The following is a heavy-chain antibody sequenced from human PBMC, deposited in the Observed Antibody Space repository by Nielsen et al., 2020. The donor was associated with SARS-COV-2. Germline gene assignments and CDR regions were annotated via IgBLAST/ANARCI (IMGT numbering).Heavy chain of an antibody. J-gene: IGHJ4*02. CDR1: GFTFSSYA. CDR2: ISGSGGST. Sequence: LSLTCAASGFTFSSYAMSWVRQAPGKGLEWVSAISGSGGSTYYADSVKGRFTISRDNSKNTLYLQMNSLRAEDTAVYYCAKVATFRPRQLIDYWGQGTLVTVSS. D-gene: IGHD3-16*01. CDR3: AKVATFRPRQLIDY. V-gene: IGHV3-23*01.